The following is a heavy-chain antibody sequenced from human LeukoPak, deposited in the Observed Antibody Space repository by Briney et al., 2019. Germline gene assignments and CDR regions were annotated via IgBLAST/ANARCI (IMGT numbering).Heavy chain of an antibody. V-gene: IGHV3-21*01. CDR2: ISTSSSYI. Sequence: GGSLRLSCATSGFTFSYFWMNWVRQAPGKGLEWVSSISTSSSYIYYADSVKGRFTISRDNAKNSLYLQMNSLRAEDTAMYYCAREAVAGTSDYWGQGTLVTVSS. CDR1: GFTFSYFW. CDR3: AREAVAGTSDY. D-gene: IGHD6-19*01. J-gene: IGHJ4*02.